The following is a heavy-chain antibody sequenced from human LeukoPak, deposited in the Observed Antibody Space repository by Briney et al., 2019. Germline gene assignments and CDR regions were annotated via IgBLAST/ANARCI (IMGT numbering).Heavy chain of an antibody. CDR2: IIPIFGTA. D-gene: IGHD3-16*01. J-gene: IGHJ5*02. V-gene: IGHV1-69*13. Sequence: SVKVSCKASGGTFSSYAISWVRQAPGQGLEWMGGIIPIFGTANYAQKFQGRVTITADESTSTAYMELSSLRSEDTAVYYCAGGGDMITFGGMARFDPWGQGTLVTVSS. CDR3: AGGGDMITFGGMARFDP. CDR1: GGTFSSYA.